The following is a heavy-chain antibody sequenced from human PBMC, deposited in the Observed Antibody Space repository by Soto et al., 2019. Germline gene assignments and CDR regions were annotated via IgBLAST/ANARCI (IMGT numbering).Heavy chain of an antibody. Sequence: QLQLQESGPGLAKPSETLSLTCTVSGGSISSGTYYWGWIRQPPGKGLEWIGSIYYSGITYYNPSLKSRVTISVDTSKNQCSLKLSSVTAADTAVYYCARSHFWSGYYQFDYWGQGTLVTVSS. D-gene: IGHD3-3*02. CDR3: ARSHFWSGYYQFDY. CDR1: GGSISSGTYY. CDR2: IYYSGIT. V-gene: IGHV4-39*01. J-gene: IGHJ4*02.